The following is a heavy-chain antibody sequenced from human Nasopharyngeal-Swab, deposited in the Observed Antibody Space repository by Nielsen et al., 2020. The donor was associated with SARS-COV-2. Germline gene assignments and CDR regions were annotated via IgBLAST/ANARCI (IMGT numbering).Heavy chain of an antibody. D-gene: IGHD3-10*01. CDR2: ISSNGGST. V-gene: IGHV3-64D*06. Sequence: GESLKISCSASGFTFSSYAMHWVRQAPGKGLEYVSAISSNGGSTYYADSVKGRFTISRDNSKNTLYLQMSSLRAEDTAVYYCGAYYYGSGTDFAYWGQGTLVTVSS. CDR3: GAYYYGSGTDFAY. CDR1: GFTFSSYA. J-gene: IGHJ4*02.